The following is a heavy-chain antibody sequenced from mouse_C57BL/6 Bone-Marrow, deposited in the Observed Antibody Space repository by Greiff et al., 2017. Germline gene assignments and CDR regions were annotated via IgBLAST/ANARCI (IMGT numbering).Heavy chain of an antibody. Sequence: QVQLKESGAELARPGASVKMSCKASGYTFTSYTMHWVKQRPGQGLEWIGYINPSSGYTKYNQKFKDKATLTADKSSSTAYMQLSSLTSEDSAVYYCTVTTVVGSHAMDYWGQGTSVTVSS. J-gene: IGHJ4*01. D-gene: IGHD1-1*01. V-gene: IGHV1-4*01. CDR1: GYTFTSYT. CDR3: TVTTVVGSHAMDY. CDR2: INPSSGYT.